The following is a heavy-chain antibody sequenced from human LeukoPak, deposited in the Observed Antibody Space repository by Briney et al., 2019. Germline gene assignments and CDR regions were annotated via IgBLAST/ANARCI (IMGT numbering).Heavy chain of an antibody. CDR2: ISGRDGST. V-gene: IGHV3-23*01. CDR3: AKESPDYGEYVGAFDV. J-gene: IGHJ3*01. Sequence: GGSLRVSCAASIFTFSSSAMSWVRQAPGKGLEWVSSISGRDGSTYYADSVKGRFTISRDTSKSTVYLQMNSLRAEDTAVYYCAKESPDYGEYVGAFDVWGQGTMVTVSS. CDR1: IFTFSSSA. D-gene: IGHD4-17*01.